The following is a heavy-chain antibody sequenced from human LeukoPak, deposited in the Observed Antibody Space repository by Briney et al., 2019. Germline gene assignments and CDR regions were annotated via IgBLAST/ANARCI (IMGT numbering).Heavy chain of an antibody. CDR2: VWYDGSKE. CDR1: GFTFSIYG. V-gene: IGHV3-33*01. J-gene: IGHJ4*01. Sequence: PGGSLRLSCAASGFTFSIYGMHWVRQAPGKGLEWVAVVWYDGSKEYYADSVKGRFTISRDNSRNTLYLQMNSLRAEDSAVYYCARIHGPTRAHYFFDYWGQGTLVTVSS. D-gene: IGHD2-2*01. CDR3: ARIHGPTRAHYFFDY.